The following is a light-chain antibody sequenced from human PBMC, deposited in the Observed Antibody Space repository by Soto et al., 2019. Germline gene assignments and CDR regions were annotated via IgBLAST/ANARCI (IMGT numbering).Light chain of an antibody. CDR1: SSNIGAGYD. J-gene: IGLJ1*01. V-gene: IGLV1-40*01. Sequence: QSVLTQPPSVSGAPGQRVTISCTGSSSNIGAGYDVHWYQQRPGTAPKLLIYGNKNRPSGVPDRFSCSKSGTTASLAITGLLAEDEADYYCQSYDSSLSVSYVFGTGTKLTVL. CDR3: QSYDSSLSVSYV. CDR2: GNK.